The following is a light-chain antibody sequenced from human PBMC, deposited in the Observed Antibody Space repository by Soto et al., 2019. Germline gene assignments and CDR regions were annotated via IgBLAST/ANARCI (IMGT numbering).Light chain of an antibody. CDR3: SSYTSSLYV. CDR2: DVS. V-gene: IGLV2-14*01. CDR1: SSDVGGYNY. J-gene: IGLJ1*01. Sequence: QSALTQPASVSGSPGQSITISCTGTSSDVGGYNYVSWYQQHPGKATKLMIYDVSNRPSGVSNRLSGSKSGNTASLTISGLQAEDEADYYCSSYTSSLYVFGTGTKVTVL.